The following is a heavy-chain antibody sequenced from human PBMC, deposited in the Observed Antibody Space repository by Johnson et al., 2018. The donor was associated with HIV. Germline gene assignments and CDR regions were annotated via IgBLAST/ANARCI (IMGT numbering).Heavy chain of an antibody. CDR3: TRVARGDSSGHDAFDI. D-gene: IGHD3-22*01. CDR2: ISFDGSNK. CDR1: GFSFNRYA. V-gene: IGHV3-30*14. J-gene: IGHJ3*02. Sequence: QVQLVESGGGVVQPGRSVRLSCVASGFSFNRYAMHWVRQAPGKGLEWVAVISFDGSNKYYADSVKGRFTISRDNSKNTLYLQMNGLRAEDTAVYYCTRVARGDSSGHDAFDIWGQGTMVTVSS.